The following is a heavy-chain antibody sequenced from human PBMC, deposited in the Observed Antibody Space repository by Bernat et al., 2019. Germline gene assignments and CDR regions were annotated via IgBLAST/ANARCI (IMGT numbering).Heavy chain of an antibody. V-gene: IGHV4-34*01. D-gene: IGHD3-10*01. Sequence: QVQLQQWGAGLLKPSETLSLTFAVYGGSFSGYYWSWIRQPPGKGLEWIGEINHSGSTNYNPSLKSRVTISVDTSKNQFSLKLRSVTAADTAVYYCARSGYYGSGSYPDYWGQGTLVTVSS. CDR1: GGSFSGYY. J-gene: IGHJ4*02. CDR3: ARSGYYGSGSYPDY. CDR2: INHSGST.